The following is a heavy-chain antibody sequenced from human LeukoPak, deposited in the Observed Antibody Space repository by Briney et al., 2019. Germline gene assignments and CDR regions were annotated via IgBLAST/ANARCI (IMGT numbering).Heavy chain of an antibody. D-gene: IGHD3-22*01. J-gene: IGHJ4*02. V-gene: IGHV3-23*01. CDR1: GFAFSSYA. CDR2: ISGSGGST. CDR3: AKGIYYYDSNCLDS. Sequence: GGSLRLSCAASGFAFSSYAMTWVRQAPGKGLEWVSAISGSGGSTYYADSVKGRFSISRDSSKNTLYLQMNSLGAEDTAVYYCAKGIYYYDSNCLDSWGQGTLVTVSS.